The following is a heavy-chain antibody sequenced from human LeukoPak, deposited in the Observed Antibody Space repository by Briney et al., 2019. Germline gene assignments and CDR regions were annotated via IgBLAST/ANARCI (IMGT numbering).Heavy chain of an antibody. CDR1: GYTFTSYY. D-gene: IGHD3-22*01. CDR2: INPSGGST. CDR3: ARDLVEPYYYDSSGSAFDY. Sequence: ASVKVSCKASGYTFTSYYMHWVRQAPGQGLEWMGVINPSGGSTSYAQKFQGRVTMTRDTSTSTVYMELSSLRSEDTAVYYCARDLVEPYYYDSSGSAFDYWGQGTLVTVSS. V-gene: IGHV1-46*01. J-gene: IGHJ4*02.